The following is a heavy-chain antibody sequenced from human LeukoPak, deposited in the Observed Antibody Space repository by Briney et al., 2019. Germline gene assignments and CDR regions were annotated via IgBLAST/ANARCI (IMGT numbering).Heavy chain of an antibody. D-gene: IGHD4-17*01. Sequence: SQTLSLTCAISGDSVFSNSAAWNWIRQSPSRGLEWLGRTYYRSKWYSDYAISVKSRITINPDTSKNQFSLQLNSVTPEDTAVYYCAYYGDPPYNWFDPWGQGTLVTVSS. CDR3: AYYGDPPYNWFDP. CDR2: TYYRSKWYS. V-gene: IGHV6-1*01. CDR1: GDSVFSNSAA. J-gene: IGHJ5*02.